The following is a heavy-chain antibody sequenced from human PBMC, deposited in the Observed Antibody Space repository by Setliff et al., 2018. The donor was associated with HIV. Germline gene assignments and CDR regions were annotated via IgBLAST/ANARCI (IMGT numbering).Heavy chain of an antibody. J-gene: IGHJ4*02. Sequence: ASETLSLTCTVSGGSINTYYWSWIRQPAGKGLEWIGRIYTSGSTYYKPSLKSRVTISVDTSKNQFSLRLSSVAAADTAVYYCARSSSNYYFDYWGQGTLVTVSS. CDR1: GGSINTYY. V-gene: IGHV4-4*07. D-gene: IGHD6-6*01. CDR2: IYTSGST. CDR3: ARSSSNYYFDY.